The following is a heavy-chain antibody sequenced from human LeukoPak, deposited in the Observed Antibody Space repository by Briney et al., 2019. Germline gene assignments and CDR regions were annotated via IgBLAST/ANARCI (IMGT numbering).Heavy chain of an antibody. CDR2: ISYDGSNK. CDR3: ARGIYPYYYYMDV. V-gene: IGHV3-30*04. CDR1: GFTFSSYA. Sequence: GGSLRLSCAASGFTFSSYAMQWVRQPPGKGLEWVAVISYDGSNKYYADSVKGRFTISRDNSKNTLYLQMNSLRAEDTAVYYCARGIYPYYYYMDVWGKGTTVTVSS. D-gene: IGHD2-21*01. J-gene: IGHJ6*03.